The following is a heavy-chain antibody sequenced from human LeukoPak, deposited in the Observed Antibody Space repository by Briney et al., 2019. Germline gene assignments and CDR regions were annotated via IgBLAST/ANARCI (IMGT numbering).Heavy chain of an antibody. J-gene: IGHJ4*02. D-gene: IGHD3-10*01. Sequence: GASVRVSCKTSGYTFTDYDITWVRQAPGQGLEWMGRVSPYNGNTYYSQTFQGIVTITKDRSTGTAYLDLKNLRADDTAMYYCARNGRVRRVVKDLFEYWGQGTLVAVSS. V-gene: IGHV1-18*01. CDR1: GYTFTDYD. CDR2: VSPYNGNT. CDR3: ARNGRVRRVVKDLFEY.